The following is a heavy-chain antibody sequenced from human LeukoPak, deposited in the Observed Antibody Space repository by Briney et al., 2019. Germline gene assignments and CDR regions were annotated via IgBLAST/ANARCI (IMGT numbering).Heavy chain of an antibody. Sequence: PGGSLRLSCAASGFTFRSYSMNWVRQAPGKGLEWVSAISSSSSYIYYADSVKGRFTISRDNAKNSLYLQMNSLRAEDTAVYYCAREHNWNYFDYWGQGTLVTVSS. CDR3: AREHNWNYFDY. CDR2: ISSSSSYI. CDR1: GFTFRSYS. J-gene: IGHJ4*02. V-gene: IGHV3-21*01. D-gene: IGHD1-20*01.